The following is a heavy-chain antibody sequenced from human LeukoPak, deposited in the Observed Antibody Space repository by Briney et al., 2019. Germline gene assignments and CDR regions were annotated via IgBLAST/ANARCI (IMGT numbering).Heavy chain of an antibody. CDR1: GGSFSGYY. J-gene: IGHJ3*02. D-gene: IGHD3-22*01. CDR2: INHSGST. CDR3: AINYYDSSGYTTDAFDI. V-gene: IGHV4-34*01. Sequence: SETLSLTCAVYGGSFSGYYWSWIRQPPGKGLEWIGEINHSGSTNYNPSLKSRVTISVDTSKNQFSLKLSSVTAADTAVHYCAINYYDSSGYTTDAFDIWGQGTMVTVSS.